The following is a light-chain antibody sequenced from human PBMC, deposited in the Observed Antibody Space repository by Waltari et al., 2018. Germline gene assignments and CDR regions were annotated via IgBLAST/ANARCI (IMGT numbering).Light chain of an antibody. V-gene: IGKV1D-13*01. CDR3: QQFINYPLT. Sequence: AIQLTQSPSSLSASLGHRIPITCRATQDIASALAWYVQKPGKAPQLLIYDASTLESGVPSRFSGSGSGTDFTLSISGLQPEDFATYYCQQFINYPLTFGPGTTVDIK. CDR1: QDIASA. CDR2: DAS. J-gene: IGKJ3*01.